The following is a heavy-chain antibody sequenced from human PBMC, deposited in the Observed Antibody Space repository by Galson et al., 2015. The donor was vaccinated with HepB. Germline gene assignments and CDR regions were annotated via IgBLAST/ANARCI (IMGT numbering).Heavy chain of an antibody. CDR3: ARGHRSGMTTVTTVYI. CDR2: ISYDGSNK. Sequence: SLRLSCAASGFTFSSYAMHWVRQAPGKGLEWVAVISYDGSNKYYADSVKGRFTISRDNSKNTLYLQMNSLRAEDTAVYYCARGHRSGMTTVTTVYIWGQGPLVTVSS. J-gene: IGHJ4*02. D-gene: IGHD4-17*01. V-gene: IGHV3-30-3*01. CDR1: GFTFSSYA.